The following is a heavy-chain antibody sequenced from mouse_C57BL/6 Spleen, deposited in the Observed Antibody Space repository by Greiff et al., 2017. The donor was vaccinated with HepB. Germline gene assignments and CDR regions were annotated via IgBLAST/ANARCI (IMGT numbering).Heavy chain of an antibody. CDR2: ISSGSSTI. Sequence: EVQRVESGGGLVKPGGSLKLSCAASGFTFSDYGMHWVRQAPEKGLEWVAYISSGSSTIYYADTVKGRFTISRDNAKNTLFLQMTSLRSEDTAMYYCARKLYYGSSYEESFDYWGQGTTLTVSS. V-gene: IGHV5-17*01. J-gene: IGHJ2*01. CDR1: GFTFSDYG. D-gene: IGHD1-1*01. CDR3: ARKLYYGSSYEESFDY.